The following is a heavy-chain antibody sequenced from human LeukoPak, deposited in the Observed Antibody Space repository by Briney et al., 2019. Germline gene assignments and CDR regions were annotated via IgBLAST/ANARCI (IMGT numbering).Heavy chain of an antibody. V-gene: IGHV3-48*01. J-gene: IGHJ4*01. Sequence: GGSLRLSCAPSGFNFIDYSMNWVRQAPGKGLEWISYIGISSGNTKYADSVKGRFTISRDKARNSLYLKMNSLRVEDTAVYYCARDHRYAFDNWGHGTLVTVSS. CDR3: ARDHRYAFDN. D-gene: IGHD5-12*01. CDR2: IGISSGNT. CDR1: GFNFIDYS.